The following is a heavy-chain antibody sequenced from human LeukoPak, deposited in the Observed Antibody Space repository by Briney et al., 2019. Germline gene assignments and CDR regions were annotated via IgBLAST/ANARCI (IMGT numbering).Heavy chain of an antibody. V-gene: IGHV3-30*02. CDR3: TLGIVGTPNFDY. CDR1: GFTFSSYG. J-gene: IGHJ4*02. CDR2: IRYDGSNK. Sequence: PGGSLRLSCAASGFTFSSYGVHWVRQAPGKGLEWVAFIRYDGSNKYYADSVKGRFTISRDNSKNTLYLQMNNLRAEDTAVYYCTLGIVGTPNFDYWGQGTLVTVSS. D-gene: IGHD1-26*01.